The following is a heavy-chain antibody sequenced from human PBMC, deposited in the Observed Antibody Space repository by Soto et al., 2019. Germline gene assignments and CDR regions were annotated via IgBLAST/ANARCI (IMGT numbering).Heavy chain of an antibody. Sequence: QVQLVQSGAEVKKPGSSVKVSCKASGGTFSKSGISWVRQAPGQGLECMGVIMPTSGRPDYAQKFQGRVIITADESTSTAYMELSGLTSEDTAVYYCARTTITGTSPPRGCFDLWGRGTLVTVSS. J-gene: IGHJ2*01. CDR2: IMPTSGRP. D-gene: IGHD1-7*01. V-gene: IGHV1-69*01. CDR3: ARTTITGTSPPRGCFDL. CDR1: GGTFSKSG.